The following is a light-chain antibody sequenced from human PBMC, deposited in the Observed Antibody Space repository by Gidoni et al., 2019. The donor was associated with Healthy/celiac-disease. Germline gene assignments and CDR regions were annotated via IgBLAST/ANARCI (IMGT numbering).Light chain of an antibody. CDR1: QSVSSY. CDR2: DAS. J-gene: IGKJ4*01. Sequence: EIVSTQSPATLSLSPGERATLSCRDSQSVSSYLAWYQQKPGQAPRLLIYDASNRATGIPARFSGSGSGTDFTLTISSLEPEDFAVYYCQQRSNWPPNFXGXTKVEIK. CDR3: QQRSNWPPN. V-gene: IGKV3-11*01.